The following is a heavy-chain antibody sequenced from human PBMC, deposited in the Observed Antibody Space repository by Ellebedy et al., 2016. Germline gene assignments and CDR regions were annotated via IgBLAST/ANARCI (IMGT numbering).Heavy chain of an antibody. J-gene: IGHJ4*02. CDR2: IKSKTDGGTI. CDR3: VTERSGSFPD. V-gene: IGHV3-15*07. CDR1: GFTFTYAW. Sequence: GGSLRLSCAASGFTFTYAWMNWVRQAPGKGLEWVGRIKSKTDGGTIDYAAPVKGRFTISRDDSKNTLYLQIDSLKTEDTALYYCVTERSGSFPDWGQGTLVTVSS. D-gene: IGHD1-26*01.